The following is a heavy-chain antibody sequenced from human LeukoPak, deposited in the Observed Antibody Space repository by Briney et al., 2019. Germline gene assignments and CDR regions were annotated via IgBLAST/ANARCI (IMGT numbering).Heavy chain of an antibody. CDR2: ISYDGSNK. J-gene: IGHJ4*02. D-gene: IGHD3-10*01. CDR1: GFTFSSYA. V-gene: IGHV3-30*04. Sequence: GGSLRLSCAASGFTFSSYAMHWVRQAPGKGLEWVAVISYDGSNKYYADSVKGRFTISRDNSKNTLYLQMNSLRAEDTAVYYCARDRRITMVRGGYYFDYWGQGTLVTVSS. CDR3: ARDRRITMVRGGYYFDY.